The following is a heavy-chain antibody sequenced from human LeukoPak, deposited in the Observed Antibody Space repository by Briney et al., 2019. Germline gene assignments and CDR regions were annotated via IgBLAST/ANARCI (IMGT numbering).Heavy chain of an antibody. CDR3: AKEFNRGLPDY. Sequence: GGSLRLSCAASGFTFSTYGMHWVRQAPGKGLEWVAVISYDGGNEYYADSVKGRFTISRDNSKNTLYLQMSSLRAEDTAVYYCAKEFNRGLPDYWGQGTLVTVPS. J-gene: IGHJ4*02. V-gene: IGHV3-30*18. CDR1: GFTFSTYG. D-gene: IGHD2-21*01. CDR2: ISYDGGNE.